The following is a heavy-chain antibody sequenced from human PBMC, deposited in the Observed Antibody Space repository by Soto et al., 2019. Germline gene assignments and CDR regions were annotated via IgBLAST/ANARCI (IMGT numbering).Heavy chain of an antibody. J-gene: IGHJ3*02. CDR3: AREPFLDVHAFDI. Sequence: QVQLQESGPGLVKPSQTLSLTCTVSGGSISSGGYYWSWIRQHPGKGLEGIGYIYYSGSTSYNPSLKSRVTISVDTSKNQSSLKLIAVTAADTDVYYCAREPFLDVHAFDIWGQGTMLTVSS. CDR1: GGSISSGGYY. D-gene: IGHD3-16*01. CDR2: IYYSGST. V-gene: IGHV4-31*03.